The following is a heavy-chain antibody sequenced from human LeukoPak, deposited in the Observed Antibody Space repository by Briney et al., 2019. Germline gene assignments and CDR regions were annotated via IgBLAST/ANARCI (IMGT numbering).Heavy chain of an antibody. CDR1: GFTFSSYG. D-gene: IGHD3-10*01. V-gene: IGHV3-33*06. Sequence: GGSLRLSCSASGFTFSSYGMHWVRQAPGKGLEWVAVIWYDGSNKYYADSVKGRFTISRDNSKNTLYLQMNSLRAEDTAVYYCAKDTYGSGNWFDPWGQGTLVTVSS. CDR2: IWYDGSNK. J-gene: IGHJ5*02. CDR3: AKDTYGSGNWFDP.